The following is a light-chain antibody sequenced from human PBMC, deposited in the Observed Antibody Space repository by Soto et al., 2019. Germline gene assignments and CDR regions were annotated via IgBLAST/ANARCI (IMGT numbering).Light chain of an antibody. Sequence: EIVLTQSPGTVSLSPGERATLSCRASQSVSSYLAWYQQKPGQAPRLLIYDASNRATGIPARFSGSGSGTDFTLTISSLEPEDFAVYFCQQRSNWPLTFGGGTKVDI. J-gene: IGKJ4*01. CDR1: QSVSSY. V-gene: IGKV3-11*01. CDR2: DAS. CDR3: QQRSNWPLT.